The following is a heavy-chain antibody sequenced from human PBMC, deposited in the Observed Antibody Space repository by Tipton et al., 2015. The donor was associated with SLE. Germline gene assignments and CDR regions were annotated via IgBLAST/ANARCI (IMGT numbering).Heavy chain of an antibody. V-gene: IGHV1-2*06. CDR2: INPNSGGT. Sequence: QLVQSGAEVKKPGTSVKVSYKASGYTFTGYYMHWVRQAPGQGLEWMGRINPNSGGTNYAQKFQGRVTMTRDTSISTAYMELSRVGSDDTAVYYCARDGRWFGGASNWFDPWGQGTLVTVSS. CDR3: ARDGRWFGGASNWFDP. CDR1: GYTFTGYY. J-gene: IGHJ5*02. D-gene: IGHD3-10*01.